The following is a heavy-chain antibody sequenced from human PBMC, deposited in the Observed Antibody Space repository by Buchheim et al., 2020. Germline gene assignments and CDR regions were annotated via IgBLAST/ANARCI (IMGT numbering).Heavy chain of an antibody. J-gene: IGHJ4*02. CDR2: IYTSGST. V-gene: IGHV4-61*02. Sequence: QVQLQESGPGLVKPSQTLSLTCTVSGGSISSGSYYWSWIRQPAGKGLEWIGRIYTSGSTNYNPSLKSRVAISVATSKNQFSLKLSSVTAADTAVYYCAATGGVTTYYFDYWGQGTL. D-gene: IGHD4-17*01. CDR1: GGSISSGSYY. CDR3: AATGGVTTYYFDY.